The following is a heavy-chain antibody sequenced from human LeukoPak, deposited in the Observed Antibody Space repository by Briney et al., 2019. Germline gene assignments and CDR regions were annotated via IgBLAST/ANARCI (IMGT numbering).Heavy chain of an antibody. D-gene: IGHD4-17*01. CDR1: GFTFSSYA. CDR2: ISGSGGST. V-gene: IGHV3-23*01. Sequence: GGSLRLSCAASGFTFSSYAMGWVRQAPGKGLEWVSAISGSGGSTYYADSVKGRFTISRDNSKNTLYLQMNSLRAEDTAVYYCAKRQLPTSFDGDYYYYYGMDVWGQGTTVTVSS. J-gene: IGHJ6*02. CDR3: AKRQLPTSFDGDYYYYYGMDV.